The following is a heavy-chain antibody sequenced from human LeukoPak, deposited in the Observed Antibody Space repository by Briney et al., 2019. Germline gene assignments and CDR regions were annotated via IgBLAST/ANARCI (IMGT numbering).Heavy chain of an antibody. Sequence: GGSLRLSCAASGFTFNDYYMSWIRQAPGKGLEWLSYINIGGTNTHYADSVKGRFTISRDYAKKSLYLEMNNLRAEDRAVYYCATGGAGFDTWGQGVLVTVSS. V-gene: IGHV3-11*01. CDR3: ATGGAGFDT. CDR1: GFTFNDYY. J-gene: IGHJ5*02. D-gene: IGHD5-12*01. CDR2: INIGGTNT.